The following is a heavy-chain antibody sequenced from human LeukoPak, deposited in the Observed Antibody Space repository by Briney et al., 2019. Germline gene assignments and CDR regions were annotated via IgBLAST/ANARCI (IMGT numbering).Heavy chain of an antibody. CDR2: IKQDGTEK. V-gene: IGHV3-7*02. Sequence: GGSLRLSCAASGFTFSSYWMRCGRQAPGEGLEWVTNIKQDGTEKYYMDSVKGRFSISRDNAKNSLYLQMNALRAEDTAVYYCAIDVRPYYWGRGTLVTVSS. J-gene: IGHJ4*02. CDR3: AIDVRPYY. CDR1: GFTFSSYW.